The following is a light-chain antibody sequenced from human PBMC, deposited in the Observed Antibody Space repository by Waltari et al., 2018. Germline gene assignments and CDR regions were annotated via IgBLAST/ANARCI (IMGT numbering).Light chain of an antibody. CDR2: EVR. V-gene: IGLV2-23*02. J-gene: IGLJ1*01. Sequence: QSALTQPASVSGSPGQSITISCTGTSSDVGNYNLVSWYQQHPGKAPKPMFYEVRRRPSGVSNRFSGSKSGNTAALTISGLQPEDETDYYCCSYAGHSTYVFGTGTKVTVL. CDR1: SSDVGNYNL. CDR3: CSYAGHSTYV.